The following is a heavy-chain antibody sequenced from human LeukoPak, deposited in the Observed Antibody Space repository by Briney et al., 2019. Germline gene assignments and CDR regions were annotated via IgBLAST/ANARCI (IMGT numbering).Heavy chain of an antibody. D-gene: IGHD2-15*01. J-gene: IGHJ4*02. V-gene: IGHV4-39*01. Sequence: PSETLSLTCTVSGGSISSSSYYWGWIRQPPGKGLEWIGSIYYSGSTYYNPSLKSRVTISVDTAKNQFPLKLSSVTAADTAVYYCARCPKIVAISPFDYWGQGTLVTVSS. CDR2: IYYSGST. CDR3: ARCPKIVAISPFDY. CDR1: GGSISSSSYY.